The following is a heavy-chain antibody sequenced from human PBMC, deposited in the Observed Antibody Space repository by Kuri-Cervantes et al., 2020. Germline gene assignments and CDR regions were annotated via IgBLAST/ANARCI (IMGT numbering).Heavy chain of an antibody. Sequence: LSLTCAASGFTFSDYYMSWIRQAPGKGLEWVSYISSSGSTIYYADSVKGRFTISRDNSKNTLYLQMNSLRAEDTAVYYCAKYLNSSSWYYFDYWGQGTLVTVSS. D-gene: IGHD6-13*01. CDR1: GFTFSDYY. J-gene: IGHJ4*02. V-gene: IGHV3-11*01. CDR2: ISSSGSTI. CDR3: AKYLNSSSWYYFDY.